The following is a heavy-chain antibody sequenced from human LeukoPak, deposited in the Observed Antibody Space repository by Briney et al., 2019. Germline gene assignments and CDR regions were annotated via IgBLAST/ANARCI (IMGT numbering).Heavy chain of an antibody. CDR3: AKVEFSSSPPQYYFDY. V-gene: IGHV3-23*01. Sequence: PGGSLRLSCAASGFTFSSCAMSWVRQAPGKGLEWVSAISGSGGSTYYADSVKGRFTISRDNSKNTLYLQMNSLRAEDTAVYYCAKVEFSSSPPQYYFDYWGQGTLVTVSS. CDR2: ISGSGGST. D-gene: IGHD6-13*01. CDR1: GFTFSSCA. J-gene: IGHJ4*02.